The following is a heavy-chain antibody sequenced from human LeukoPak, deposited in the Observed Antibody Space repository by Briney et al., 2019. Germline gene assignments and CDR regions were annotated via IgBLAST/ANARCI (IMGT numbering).Heavy chain of an antibody. Sequence: PSETLSLTCTVSGDSISSSYWNWIRQPPGKGLEWIGYFYYSGSTNYNPSLKSRVTISLDTSWNQFSLKLTSVTTADTAVYYCARHGNAYSSSWFDYWGQGTLVTVSS. CDR1: GDSISSSY. D-gene: IGHD6-13*01. V-gene: IGHV4-59*08. J-gene: IGHJ4*02. CDR2: FYYSGST. CDR3: ARHGNAYSSSWFDY.